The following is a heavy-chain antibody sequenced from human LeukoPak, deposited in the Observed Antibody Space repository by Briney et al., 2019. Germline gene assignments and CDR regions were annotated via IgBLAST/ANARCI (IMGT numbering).Heavy chain of an antibody. CDR2: IRYDGSNK. D-gene: IGHD5-18*01. CDR1: GFTFSSYG. J-gene: IGHJ4*02. Sequence: GGSLRLSCAASGFTFSSYGMHWVRQAPGKGLEWVAFIRYDGSNKYYADSVKGRFTISRDNSKNTLYLQMNSLRAEDTAVYYCARVRVDTAMVCDYWGQGTLVTVSS. V-gene: IGHV3-30*02. CDR3: ARVRVDTAMVCDY.